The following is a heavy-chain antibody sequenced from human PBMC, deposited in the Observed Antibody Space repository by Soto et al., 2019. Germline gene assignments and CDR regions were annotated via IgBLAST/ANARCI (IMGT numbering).Heavy chain of an antibody. V-gene: IGHV3-74*01. D-gene: IGHD5-18*01. Sequence: EVQLVESGGGLVQPGGSLRLSCAASGFTFSIYWMHWVRQAPGKGLVWVSRINSAGTTTTYAESMKGRFTISRDNAKNTLYLQMNSVRAEDTAVYSCERGDTAMVIDYWGQGNQVTVSS. CDR1: GFTFSIYW. J-gene: IGHJ4*02. CDR3: ERGDTAMVIDY. CDR2: INSAGTTT.